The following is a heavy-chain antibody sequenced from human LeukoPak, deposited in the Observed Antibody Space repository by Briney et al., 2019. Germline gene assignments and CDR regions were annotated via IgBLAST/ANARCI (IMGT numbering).Heavy chain of an antibody. CDR2: MNPYSGDR. J-gene: IGHJ4*02. CDR1: GYTFTIYH. V-gene: IGHV1-8*03. CDR3: ARTTSLTASGYDY. Sequence: ASVKVSCKTCGYTFTIYHINWVRQATGQGLEWMGWMNPYSGDRGYAQKFQGRVSITSDTSISTAYMELSSLRSEDTAVYCCARTTSLTASGYDYWGQGTLVTVSS. D-gene: IGHD4-17*01.